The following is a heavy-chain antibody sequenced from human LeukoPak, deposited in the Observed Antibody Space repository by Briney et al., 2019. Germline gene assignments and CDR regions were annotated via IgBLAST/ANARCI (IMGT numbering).Heavy chain of an antibody. J-gene: IGHJ4*02. V-gene: IGHV1-18*04. CDR1: GYTFTGYY. D-gene: IGHD6-13*01. CDR2: ISAYNGNT. Sequence: GASVKVSCKASGYTFTGYYMHWVRQAPGQGLEWMGWISAYNGNTNYAQKLQGRVTMTTDTSTSTAYMELRSLRSDDTAVYYCARKRIAAAGSVIDYWAREPWSPSPQ. CDR3: ARKRIAAAGSVIDY.